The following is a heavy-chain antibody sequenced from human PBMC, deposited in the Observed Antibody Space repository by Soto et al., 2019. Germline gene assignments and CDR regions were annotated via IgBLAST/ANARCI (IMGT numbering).Heavy chain of an antibody. CDR2: ISSISSNI. D-gene: IGHD3-22*01. Sequence: GGSRRLSCAASGFTFSRYGMNWFRQAPGKGLERVSYISSISSNIYYADYLKGRFTISIDNANISLYLQMNCLRDEDTAVYYCARANYYDGSGYYSPYGMDVWGQGTTVTASS. J-gene: IGHJ6*02. V-gene: IGHV3-48*02. CDR3: ARANYYDGSGYYSPYGMDV. CDR1: GFTFSRYG.